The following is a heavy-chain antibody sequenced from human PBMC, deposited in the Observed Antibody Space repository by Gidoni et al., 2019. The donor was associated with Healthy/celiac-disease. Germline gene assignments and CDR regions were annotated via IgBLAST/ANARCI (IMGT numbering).Heavy chain of an antibody. CDR3: AKSIAALFDY. CDR1: GFTFSSYA. CDR2: ISGSGGST. J-gene: IGHJ4*02. D-gene: IGHD6-6*01. Sequence: EVQLLEAGGGLVPPGGSLRLSCAASGFTFSSYAMSWVRQAPGKGREWVSAISGSGGSTYYADSVTGRFTISRDNPKNTRYLQMNSLRAEDTAVYYCAKSIAALFDYWGQGTLVTVSS. V-gene: IGHV3-23*01.